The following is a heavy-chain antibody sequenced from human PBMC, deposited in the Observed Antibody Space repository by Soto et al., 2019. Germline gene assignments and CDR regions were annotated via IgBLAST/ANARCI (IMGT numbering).Heavy chain of an antibody. J-gene: IGHJ5*02. CDR3: ARSLRVVNWFDP. V-gene: IGHV4-30-4*01. CDR2: IYYSGST. Sequence: PSETLSLTCTVSGGSISSGDYYWSWIRQPPGKGLEWIGYIYYSGSTYYNPSLKSRVTISVDTSKNQFSLKLSSVTAADTAVYYCARSLRVVNWFDPWGQGTLVTVSS. CDR1: GGSISSGDYY. D-gene: IGHD3-3*01.